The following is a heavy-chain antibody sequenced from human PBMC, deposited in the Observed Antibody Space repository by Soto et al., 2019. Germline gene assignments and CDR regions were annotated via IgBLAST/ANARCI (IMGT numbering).Heavy chain of an antibody. CDR2: IYYSGST. V-gene: IGHV4-30-4*01. CDR1: GGSISSGDYY. CDR3: ARVRPAYFDL. J-gene: IGHJ2*01. D-gene: IGHD2-2*01. Sequence: QVQLQESGPGLVKPSQTLSLTCTVSGGSISSGDYYWRWIRQPPGKGLEWIGYIYYSGSTYYNPSRDSGVTIAVDTSKIQFSLKLSSVTAADTAVYYCARVRPAYFDLWGRGTLVTVSS.